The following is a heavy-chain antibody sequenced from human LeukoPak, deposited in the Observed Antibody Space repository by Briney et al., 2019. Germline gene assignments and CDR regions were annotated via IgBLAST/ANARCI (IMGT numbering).Heavy chain of an antibody. V-gene: IGHV1-2*02. D-gene: IGHD2-2*01. CDR2: INPNSGGT. CDR1: GYTFTSYG. Sequence: ASVKVSCKASGYTFTSYGISWVRQAPGQGLEWMGWINPNSGGTNYAQKFQGRVTMTRDTSISTAYMELSRLRSDDTAVYYCIFVVVAYGMDVWGQGTTVTVSS. CDR3: IFVVVAYGMDV. J-gene: IGHJ6*02.